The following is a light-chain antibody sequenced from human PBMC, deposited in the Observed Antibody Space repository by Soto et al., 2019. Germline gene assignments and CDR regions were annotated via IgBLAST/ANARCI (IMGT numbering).Light chain of an antibody. J-gene: IGLJ1*01. CDR3: AAWDDSLSGHYV. Sequence: QSVLTQPPSASGTPGQRVTISCSGSRSNIGYNYVYWYQQLPGTAPKLLIYRSNQRPSGVPDRFSASKSGTSASLAISGLRSEDEADYYCAAWDDSLSGHYVFATGTKVTVL. CDR2: RSN. CDR1: RSNIGYNY. V-gene: IGLV1-47*01.